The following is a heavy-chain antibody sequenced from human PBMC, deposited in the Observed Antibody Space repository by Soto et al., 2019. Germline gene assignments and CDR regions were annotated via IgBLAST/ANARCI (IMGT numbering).Heavy chain of an antibody. V-gene: IGHV5-51*01. CDR3: ARQAGEYNTMSDY. Sequence: PXESLKVTWQCSGNTFSKYWSGLVLQTPGKGLEWMGIIYPGDSDARYSPSFEGQVTFSVDKSINTAYLQWNSLKASDTAMYYCARQAGEYNTMSDYCGQRTLVTVSS. D-gene: IGHD5-12*01. CDR2: IYPGDSDA. J-gene: IGHJ4*02. CDR1: GNTFSKYW.